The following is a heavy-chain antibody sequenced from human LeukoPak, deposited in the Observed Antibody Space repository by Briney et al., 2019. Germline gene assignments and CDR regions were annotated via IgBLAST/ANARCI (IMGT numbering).Heavy chain of an antibody. V-gene: IGHV3-49*03. Sequence: GGSLRLSCTASGFSFGDYAVTWFRQAPGMGLEWVTFIRSKLYGGTTEYAASVKGRFTISRDDSKSLAYLQMNSLNTEDTAVYYCSRTRRVSCGGDCYSFDYWGQGTLVTVSS. J-gene: IGHJ4*02. CDR2: IRSKLYGGTT. D-gene: IGHD2-21*02. CDR3: SRTRRVSCGGDCYSFDY. CDR1: GFSFGDYA.